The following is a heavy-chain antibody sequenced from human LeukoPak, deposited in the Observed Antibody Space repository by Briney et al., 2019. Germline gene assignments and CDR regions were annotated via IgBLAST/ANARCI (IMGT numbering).Heavy chain of an antibody. D-gene: IGHD5-18*01. Sequence: GGSLRLSCAASGFTFSSYGMHWVRQAPGKGLEWVAVIWYDGNNKYYADSVKGRFTISRDNSKNTLYLQMNSLRAEDTAVYYCARDGGYSPIQPYYYYMDVWGKGTTVTVSS. J-gene: IGHJ6*03. CDR3: ARDGGYSPIQPYYYYMDV. CDR1: GFTFSSYG. CDR2: IWYDGNNK. V-gene: IGHV3-33*01.